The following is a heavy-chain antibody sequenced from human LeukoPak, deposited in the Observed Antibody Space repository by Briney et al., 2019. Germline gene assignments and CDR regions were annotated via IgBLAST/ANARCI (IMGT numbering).Heavy chain of an antibody. CDR1: GGSFRGYY. CDR2: INHSGST. D-gene: IGHD5-18*01. Sequence: SETLSLTCAVYGGSFRGYYWSWIRQPPGKGLEWIGEINHSGSTNYNPSLKSRVTISVDTSKNQFSLKLSSVTAADTAVYYCARLFGFYSYGRFDYWGQGTLVTVSS. V-gene: IGHV4-34*01. CDR3: ARLFGFYSYGRFDY. J-gene: IGHJ4*02.